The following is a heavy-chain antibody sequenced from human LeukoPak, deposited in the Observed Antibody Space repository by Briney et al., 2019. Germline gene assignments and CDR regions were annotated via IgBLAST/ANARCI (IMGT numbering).Heavy chain of an antibody. CDR2: IYTSGST. V-gene: IGHV4-4*07. Sequence: SETLSLTCTVSGGSISSYYWSWIRQPAGKGLEWIGRIYTSGSTNYNPSLKSRVTISVDKSKNQFSLKLSSVTAADTAVYYCASVYSSSWYSFDYWGQGTLVTVCS. J-gene: IGHJ4*02. CDR3: ASVYSSSWYSFDY. CDR1: GGSISSYY. D-gene: IGHD6-13*01.